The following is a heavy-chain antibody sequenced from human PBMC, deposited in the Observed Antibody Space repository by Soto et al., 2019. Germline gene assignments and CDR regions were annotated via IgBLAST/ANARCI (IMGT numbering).Heavy chain of an antibody. J-gene: IGHJ6*02. Sequence: ASVKVSCKASGGTFSSYAISWVRQAPGQGLEWMGGIIPIFGTANYAQKFQGRVTITADESTSTAYLELSSLRSEDTAVYYCARANPDRITVVGLVSRNDYYYGLDDWGQGTTVTVSS. CDR3: ARANPDRITVVGLVSRNDYYYGLDD. CDR2: IIPIFGTA. V-gene: IGHV1-69*13. D-gene: IGHD3-3*01. CDR1: GGTFSSYA.